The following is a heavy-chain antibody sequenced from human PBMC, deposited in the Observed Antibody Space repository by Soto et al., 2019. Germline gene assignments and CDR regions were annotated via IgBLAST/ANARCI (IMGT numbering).Heavy chain of an antibody. CDR3: ATLPQYYYDSSGYFGAFNI. D-gene: IGHD3-22*01. CDR2: FDPEDGET. CDR1: GYTLTELS. V-gene: IGHV1-24*01. Sequence: GASVKVSCKVSGYTLTELSMHWVRQAPGKGLEWMGGFDPEDGETIYAQKFQGRVTMTEDQSTDTAYMELSSLRSEDTAVFYCATLPQYYYDSSGYFGAFNIWGQGTMVTVSS. J-gene: IGHJ3*02.